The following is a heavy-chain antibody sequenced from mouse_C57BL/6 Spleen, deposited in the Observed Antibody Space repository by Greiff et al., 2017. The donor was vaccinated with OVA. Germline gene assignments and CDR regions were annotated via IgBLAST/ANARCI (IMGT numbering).Heavy chain of an antibody. Sequence: QVQLQQPGAELVMPGASVKLSCKASGYTFTSYWMHWVKQRPGQGLEWIGEIDPSDSYTNYNQKFKGKSTLTVDKSSSTAYMQLSSLTSEDSAVYYCARDELGRGGVFDYWGQGTTLTVSS. CDR2: IDPSDSYT. CDR3: ARDELGRGGVFDY. V-gene: IGHV1-69*01. J-gene: IGHJ2*01. D-gene: IGHD4-1*01. CDR1: GYTFTSYW.